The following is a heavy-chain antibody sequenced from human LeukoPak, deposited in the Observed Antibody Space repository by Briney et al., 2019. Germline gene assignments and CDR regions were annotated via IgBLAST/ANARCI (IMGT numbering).Heavy chain of an antibody. CDR1: GGSFSGYY. CDR2: INHSGST. D-gene: IGHD1-1*01. CDR3: ARGFGWNGRNYYYYYGMDV. Sequence: PSETLSLTCAVYGGSFSGYYWSWIRQRPGKGLEWIGEINHSGSTNYNPSLKSRVTISVDTSKNQFSLKLSSVTAADTAVYYCARGFGWNGRNYYYYYGMDVWGQGTTVTVSS. J-gene: IGHJ6*02. V-gene: IGHV4-34*01.